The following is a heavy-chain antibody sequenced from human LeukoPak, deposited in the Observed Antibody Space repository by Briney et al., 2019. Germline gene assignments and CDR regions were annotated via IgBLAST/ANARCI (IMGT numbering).Heavy chain of an antibody. V-gene: IGHV3-30*02. CDR1: GFTFSSYG. J-gene: IGHJ6*02. CDR2: IRYDGTNK. Sequence: GGSLRLSCAASGFTFSSYGMHWVRQAPAKGLEWVAFIRYDGTNKYYADSVKGRFTIARDNSKNTLYLQMNSLRAEDTAVYYCAKDRYCSSTSCYDYYYYGMDVWGQGTTVTVSS. CDR3: AKDRYCSSTSCYDYYYYGMDV. D-gene: IGHD2-2*01.